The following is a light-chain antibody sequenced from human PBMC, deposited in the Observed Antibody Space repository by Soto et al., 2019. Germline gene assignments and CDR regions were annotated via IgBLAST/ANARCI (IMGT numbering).Light chain of an antibody. V-gene: IGKV3-15*01. CDR1: QGVSRK. J-gene: IGKJ4*01. CDR3: QQYHTWPIT. Sequence: ELVSTQSTATMSLSPGERVTCSGVASQGVSRKLAWYQHKPGQACRLLISGASTGATGIPPRFSGSGSGTEFTLTISSLQSEDCAIYYCQQYHTWPITFGEGTQVDIK. CDR2: GAS.